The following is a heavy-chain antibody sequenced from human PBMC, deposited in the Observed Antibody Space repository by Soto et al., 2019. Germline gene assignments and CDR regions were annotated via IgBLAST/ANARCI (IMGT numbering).Heavy chain of an antibody. J-gene: IGHJ4*02. CDR2: ISDSGGST. Sequence: PGGSLRLSCAVSGFTFSSFAMSWVRQAPGEGLEWVSGISDSGGSTYYADSVKGRFTISRDNSKNTLYLQMNSLRAEDTAVYYCAKRGIVVVPSDPIPDSWGQGTLVTVSS. D-gene: IGHD3-22*01. CDR1: GFTFSSFA. CDR3: AKRGIVVVPSDPIPDS. V-gene: IGHV3-23*01.